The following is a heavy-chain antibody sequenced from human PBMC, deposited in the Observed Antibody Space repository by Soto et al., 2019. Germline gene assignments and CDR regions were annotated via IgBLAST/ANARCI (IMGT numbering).Heavy chain of an antibody. CDR1: GFTFTTYG. Sequence: ASVKVSFKASGFTFTTYGITWLRQAPGQGLEWMGWISAYNGDTNYAQKFQGRVTMTTDTSTSTAYMELRSLRSDDTAVYYCARDSSYYGSGTYTVDPWGQGTLVTVSS. CDR2: ISAYNGDT. V-gene: IGHV1-18*04. D-gene: IGHD3-10*01. CDR3: ARDSSYYGSGTYTVDP. J-gene: IGHJ5*02.